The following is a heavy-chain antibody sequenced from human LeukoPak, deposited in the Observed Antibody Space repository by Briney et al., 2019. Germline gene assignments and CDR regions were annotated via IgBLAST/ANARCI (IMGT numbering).Heavy chain of an antibody. V-gene: IGHV1-69*04. CDR2: IIPILGIA. J-gene: IGHJ4*02. CDR1: GSTFSSYA. D-gene: IGHD2-2*02. Sequence: SVKVSCKASGSTFSSYAISWVRQAPGQGLEWMGRIIPILGIANYAQKFQGRVTITADKSTSTAYMELSSLRSEDTAVYYCASVPTSIPLDYWGQGTLVTVSS. CDR3: ASVPTSIPLDY.